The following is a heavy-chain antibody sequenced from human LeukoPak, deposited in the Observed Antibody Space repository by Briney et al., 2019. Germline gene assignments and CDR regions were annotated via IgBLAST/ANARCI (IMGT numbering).Heavy chain of an antibody. CDR1: GFTFSSYA. CDR2: ISGCDSIT. Sequence: TGGSLRLSCAATGFTFSSYAMNWVRQAPGKGLEWVSTISGCDSITYYADSVKGRFTISRDNSKNTLYLQMNSLRAEDTAVYYCARATLSYYYYYGMDVWGQGTTVTVSS. J-gene: IGHJ6*02. V-gene: IGHV3-23*01. CDR3: ARATLSYYYYYGMDV.